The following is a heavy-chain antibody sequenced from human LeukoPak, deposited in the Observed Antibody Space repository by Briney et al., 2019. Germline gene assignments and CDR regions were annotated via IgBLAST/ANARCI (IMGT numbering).Heavy chain of an antibody. Sequence: SGGSLRLSCAASGFTVSSNYMSWVRQAPGKGLEWVSVIYSGGSSYYADSVKGRFTISGDNSKNTLYLQMNSLRAEDTAVYYCATWELRDEAPCDYWGQGTLVTVSS. J-gene: IGHJ4*02. CDR1: GFTVSSNY. CDR2: IYSGGSS. V-gene: IGHV3-66*01. D-gene: IGHD1-26*01. CDR3: ATWELRDEAPCDY.